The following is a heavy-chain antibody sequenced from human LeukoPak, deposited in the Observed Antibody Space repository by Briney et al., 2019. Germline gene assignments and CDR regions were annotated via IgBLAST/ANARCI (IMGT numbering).Heavy chain of an antibody. V-gene: IGHV4-38-2*02. D-gene: IGHD4-23*01. Sequence: PSETLSLTCAVSGYSISSGYYWGWIRQPPGKGLEWIGSIYHSGSPYYNPSLKSRVTISVDTSKNQFSLKLSSVTAADTAVYYCARETLSDYDGNDAFDIWGQGTMVSVSS. J-gene: IGHJ3*02. CDR2: IYHSGSP. CDR3: ARETLSDYDGNDAFDI. CDR1: GYSISSGYY.